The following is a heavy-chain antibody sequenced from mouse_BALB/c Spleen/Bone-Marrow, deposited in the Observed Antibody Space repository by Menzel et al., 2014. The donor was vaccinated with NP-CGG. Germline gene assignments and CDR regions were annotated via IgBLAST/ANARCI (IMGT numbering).Heavy chain of an antibody. Sequence: VQLVESGAELVRPGASVKLSCEALGYTFTDYEMHWVKQTPVNGLEWIGAIHPGSGNTAYNQKFKGKATLTADKSSSTAYMELSSLTSEDSAVYYCIRGNYRYSWFAYWGQGTLVTVSA. J-gene: IGHJ3*01. V-gene: IGHV1-15*01. D-gene: IGHD2-14*01. CDR1: GYTFTDYE. CDR2: IHPGSGNT. CDR3: IRGNYRYSWFAY.